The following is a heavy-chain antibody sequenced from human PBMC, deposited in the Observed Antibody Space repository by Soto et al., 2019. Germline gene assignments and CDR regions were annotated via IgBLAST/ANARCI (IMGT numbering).Heavy chain of an antibody. CDR3: AKCKALVIAVAPVDY. CDR2: ISGSGGST. V-gene: IGHV3-23*01. Sequence: EVQLLESGGGLVQPGGSLRLSCAASGFTFSSYAMSWVRQAPGKGLEWVSAISGSGGSTYYADSVKGRFTISRDNSKNTLYLQMNSLRAEDTAVYYFAKCKALVIAVAPVDYWGQGTLVTVSS. J-gene: IGHJ4*02. CDR1: GFTFSSYA. D-gene: IGHD6-19*01.